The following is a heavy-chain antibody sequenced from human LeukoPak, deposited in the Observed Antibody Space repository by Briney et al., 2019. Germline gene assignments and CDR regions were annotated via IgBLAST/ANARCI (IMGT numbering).Heavy chain of an antibody. CDR3: ARARTYYYGSGYYYGMDV. Sequence: PSETLSLTCTVSGGSISSYYWSWIRQPPGKGLEWIGYIYYSGSTNYNPSLKSRVTISVDTSKNQFSLKLSSVTAADTALYYCARARTYYYGSGYYYGMDVWGQGTTVTVSS. D-gene: IGHD3-10*01. J-gene: IGHJ6*02. CDR2: IYYSGST. CDR1: GGSISSYY. V-gene: IGHV4-59*01.